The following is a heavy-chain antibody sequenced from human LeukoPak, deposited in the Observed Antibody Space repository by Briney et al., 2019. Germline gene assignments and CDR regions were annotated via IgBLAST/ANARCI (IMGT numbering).Heavy chain of an antibody. CDR2: ISYDGSNK. V-gene: IGHV3-30*18. Sequence: GGSLRLSCTAPGFTFSSYAIHWVRQAPGKGLEWVAVISYDGSNKYYADSVKGRFTISRDNSKNTLYLQMNSLRAEDTAVYYCAKAHCSSTSCYPNYYYYYGMDVWGQGTTVTVSS. D-gene: IGHD2-2*01. CDR3: AKAHCSSTSCYPNYYYYYGMDV. J-gene: IGHJ6*02. CDR1: GFTFSSYA.